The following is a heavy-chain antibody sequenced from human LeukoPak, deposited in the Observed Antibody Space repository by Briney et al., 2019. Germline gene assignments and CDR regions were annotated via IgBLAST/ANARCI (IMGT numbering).Heavy chain of an antibody. J-gene: IGHJ4*02. CDR1: GFIVSSNY. CDR3: ARGVSSGSNVDPFDF. D-gene: IGHD3-22*01. CDR2: MYSGGAT. V-gene: IGHV3-53*01. Sequence: PGGSLRLSCAASGFIVSSNYMSWVRQAPGEGLEWVSVMYSGGATHYGNSVQGRFTISRDNSKNTLYLQMNNLRAEDTAVYYCARGVSSGSNVDPFDFWGQGTPVIVSS.